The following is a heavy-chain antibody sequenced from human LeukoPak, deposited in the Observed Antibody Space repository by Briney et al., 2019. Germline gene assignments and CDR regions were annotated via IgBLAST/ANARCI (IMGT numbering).Heavy chain of an antibody. Sequence: SETLPLTCTVSGDSISSSYWGWIRQPAGKGLEWIGRIHTSGSTYYSPSLKSRVTMSVGTSTNQFSLKLSSVTAADTAMYYCARVRLGRGLDYWGQGTLVTVSS. CDR2: IHTSGST. CDR1: GDSISSSY. V-gene: IGHV4-4*07. J-gene: IGHJ4*02. D-gene: IGHD6-19*01. CDR3: ARVRLGRGLDY.